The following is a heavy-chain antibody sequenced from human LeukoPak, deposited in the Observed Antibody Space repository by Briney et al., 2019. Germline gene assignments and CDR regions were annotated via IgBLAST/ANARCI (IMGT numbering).Heavy chain of an antibody. CDR3: AGDLFSSGWYVGAFDI. V-gene: IGHV4-59*01. D-gene: IGHD6-19*01. CDR2: IYYSGST. Sequence: SETLSLTCTVSGGSISSYYWSWIRQPPGKGLEWIGYIYYSGSTNYNPSLKSRVTISVDTSKNQFSLKLSSVTAADTAVYYCAGDLFSSGWYVGAFDIWGQGTMVTVSS. J-gene: IGHJ3*02. CDR1: GGSISSYY.